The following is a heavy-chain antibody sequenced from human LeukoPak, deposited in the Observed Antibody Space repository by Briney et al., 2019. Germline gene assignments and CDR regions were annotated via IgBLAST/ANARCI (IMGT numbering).Heavy chain of an antibody. CDR1: GGSFSGYY. D-gene: IGHD1-26*01. V-gene: IGHV4-34*01. Sequence: SETLSLTCAVYGGSFSGYYWSWIRKPPGKGLEWIGELNHSGSTNYNPSLKSRVTISVDTSKNQFSLKLSSVTAADTSVYYCARRRVGATFYYYYYMDFGDERTTVTVS. CDR3: ARRRVGATFYYYYYMDF. CDR2: LNHSGST. J-gene: IGHJ6*03.